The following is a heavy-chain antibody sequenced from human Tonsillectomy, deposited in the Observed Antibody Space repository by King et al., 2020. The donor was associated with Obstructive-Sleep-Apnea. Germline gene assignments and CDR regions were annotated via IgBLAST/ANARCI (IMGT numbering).Heavy chain of an antibody. D-gene: IGHD5-24*01. J-gene: IGHJ3*02. V-gene: IGHV1-2*02. CDR1: GYTFTGYY. CDR3: ARDRGDGYNLGGDDDAFDM. CDR2: INPDSGGT. Sequence: QLVQSGGEVKKPGASVKVSCKASGYTFTGYYLHWVRQAPGQGLECMGWINPDSGGTNYAQKFQGRVTMTRETSISTAYMELSRLTSDDTAVYYCARDRGDGYNLGGDDDAFDMWGQGTMVTVSS.